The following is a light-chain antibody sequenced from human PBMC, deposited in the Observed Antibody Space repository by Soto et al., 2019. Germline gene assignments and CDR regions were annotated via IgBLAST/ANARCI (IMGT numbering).Light chain of an antibody. CDR1: QSIGSW. CDR3: KKYNSFSWT. V-gene: IGKV1-5*01. J-gene: IGKJ1*01. CDR2: DAS. Sequence: DIQMTQSPSTMSASVGDRVTITCRASQSIGSWLAWYQQKPGKAHKLLIYDASTLESGIPSSFSGSGSGTEFTLTISSLQLNDLATYYCKKYNSFSWTCGQGTKVDIK.